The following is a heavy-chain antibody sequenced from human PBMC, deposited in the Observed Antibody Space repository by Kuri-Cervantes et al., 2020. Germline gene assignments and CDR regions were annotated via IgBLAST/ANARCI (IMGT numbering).Heavy chain of an antibody. CDR3: ARDGPHYGDYEVL. CDR1: GFTLSSYW. V-gene: IGHV3-7*01. CDR2: IQQDGSEK. Sequence: GGSLRLSCAASGFTLSSYWMSWVRQAPGKGLEWVANIQQDGSEKFYVGSVKGRFTISRDNAKNSLYLQMSSLRAEDTAVYYCARDGPHYGDYEVLWGQGTLVTVSS. D-gene: IGHD4-17*01. J-gene: IGHJ4*02.